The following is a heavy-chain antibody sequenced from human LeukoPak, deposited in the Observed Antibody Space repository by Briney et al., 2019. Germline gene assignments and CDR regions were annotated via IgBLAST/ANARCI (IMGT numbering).Heavy chain of an antibody. CDR3: ARDSGIAAAGYFDY. D-gene: IGHD6-13*01. Sequence: GGSLRLSCAASGFSFSSYAMHWVRQAPGKGLEYVSAISSNGGSTYYANSVKGRFTISRDNSKNTLYLQMNSLRAEDTAVYYCARDSGIAAAGYFDYWGQGTLVTVSS. CDR2: ISSNGGST. CDR1: GFSFSSYA. J-gene: IGHJ4*02. V-gene: IGHV3-64*01.